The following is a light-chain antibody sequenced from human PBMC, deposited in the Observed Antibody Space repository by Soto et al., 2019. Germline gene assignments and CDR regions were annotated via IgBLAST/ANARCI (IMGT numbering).Light chain of an antibody. CDR3: SSYTSSSTPV. CDR1: SSDVGGYNY. Sequence: QSAVTQPASVSGAPGQAITNSCTGTSSDVGGYNYVSWYKQHPGKTPKLMIYEVSKRPSGAPTRFSGAKAGNTASLIIVGLQAEDEADYYCSSYTSSSTPVFGTWPKVTVL. CDR2: EVS. J-gene: IGLJ1*01. V-gene: IGLV2-14*01.